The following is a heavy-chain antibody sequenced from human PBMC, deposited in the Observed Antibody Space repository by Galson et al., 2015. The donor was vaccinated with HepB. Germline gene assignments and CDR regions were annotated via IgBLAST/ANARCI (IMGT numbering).Heavy chain of an antibody. CDR1: EFTFDDYA. CDR3: AKLGYCSSTSCYFRDAFDI. J-gene: IGHJ3*02. D-gene: IGHD2-2*01. V-gene: IGHV3-9*01. CDR2: ISWNSGSI. Sequence: SLRFSCPASEFTFDDYAMHWVRHAPGKGLEWVSGISWNSGSIGYADSVKGRFTISRDNAKNSLYLQMNSLRAEDTALYYCAKLGYCSSTSCYFRDAFDIWGQGTMVTVSS.